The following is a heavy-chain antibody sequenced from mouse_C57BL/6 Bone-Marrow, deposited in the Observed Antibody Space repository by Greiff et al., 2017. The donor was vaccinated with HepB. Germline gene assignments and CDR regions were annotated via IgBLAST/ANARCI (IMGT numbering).Heavy chain of an antibody. Sequence: DVHLVESGEGLVKPGGSLKLSCAASGFTFSSYAMSWVRQTPEKRLEWVAYISSGGDYIYYADTVKGRFTISRDNARNTLYLQMSSLKSEDTAMYYCTRATTVPFDWYFDVWGTGTTVTVSS. J-gene: IGHJ1*03. D-gene: IGHD1-1*01. CDR1: GFTFSSYA. V-gene: IGHV5-9-1*02. CDR3: TRATTVPFDWYFDV. CDR2: ISSGGDYI.